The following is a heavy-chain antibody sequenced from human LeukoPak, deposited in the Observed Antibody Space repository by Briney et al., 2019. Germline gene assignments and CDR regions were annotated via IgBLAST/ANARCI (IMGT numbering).Heavy chain of an antibody. CDR3: ARPYCSGGTCYYDY. V-gene: IGHV1-46*01. D-gene: IGHD2-15*01. CDR1: AYTFTSYY. J-gene: IGHJ4*02. Sequence: ASVKVSCKASAYTFTSYYMHWVRQAPGQGLEWMGIINPTGGSTRYAQKFQGRVTMTRDTSTSTVYMELSSLRSEDTAVYYCARPYCSGGTCYYDYWGQGTLVTVSS. CDR2: INPTGGST.